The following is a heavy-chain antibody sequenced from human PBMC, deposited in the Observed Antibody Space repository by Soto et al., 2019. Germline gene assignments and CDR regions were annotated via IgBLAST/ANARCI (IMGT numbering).Heavy chain of an antibody. Sequence: QVQLVESGGGVVQPGRSLRLSCAASGFTGSSYAMHWVRQAPGKGLEWVAVISYDGSNKYYADSVKGRFTISRDNSKNTLYLQMNSLRAEDTAVYYCARAVINGTTVAGYWGQGTLVTVSS. V-gene: IGHV3-30-3*01. D-gene: IGHD1-7*01. CDR3: ARAVINGTTVAGY. CDR1: GFTGSSYA. CDR2: ISYDGSNK. J-gene: IGHJ4*02.